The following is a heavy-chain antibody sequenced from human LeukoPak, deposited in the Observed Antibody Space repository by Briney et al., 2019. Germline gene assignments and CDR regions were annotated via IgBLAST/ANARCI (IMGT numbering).Heavy chain of an antibody. V-gene: IGHV3-9*01. CDR2: ISWNSGSI. D-gene: IGHD3-16*01. Sequence: GGSLRLSCAASGFTFDDYAMHWVRHAPGKGLEWVSGISWNSGSIGYADSVKGRFTISRDNAKNSLYLQMNSLRAEDTALYYCAKGGGHGADYWGQGTLVTVSS. J-gene: IGHJ4*02. CDR3: AKGGGHGADY. CDR1: GFTFDDYA.